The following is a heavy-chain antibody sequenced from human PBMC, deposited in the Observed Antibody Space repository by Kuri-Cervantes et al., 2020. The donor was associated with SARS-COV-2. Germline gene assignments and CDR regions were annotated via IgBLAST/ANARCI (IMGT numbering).Heavy chain of an antibody. D-gene: IGHD3-16*01. Sequence: GESLKISCAASGFTFGDYYTSWIRQAPGKGLEWVSYISSSGSTIYYADSVKGRFTISRDNAKNSLYLQMNSLRAEDTAVYYCAKDLGDLKSAFDIWGQGTMVTVSS. CDR1: GFTFGDYY. J-gene: IGHJ3*02. V-gene: IGHV3-11*04. CDR3: AKDLGDLKSAFDI. CDR2: ISSSGSTI.